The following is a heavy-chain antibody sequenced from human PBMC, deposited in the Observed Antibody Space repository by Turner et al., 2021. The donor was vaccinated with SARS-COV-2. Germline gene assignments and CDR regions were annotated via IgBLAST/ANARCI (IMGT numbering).Heavy chain of an antibody. Sequence: QVQLQESGPGLVKPSETLSLTCTVSGGSISSYYWSWIRQPPGKGLEWIGYIDYSGSTNYNPSLKSRVTISVDTSKNQFSLKLSSVTATDTAVYYCARLNYDFWSGYYTGWFDPWGQGTLVIVSS. V-gene: IGHV4-59*08. CDR3: ARLNYDFWSGYYTGWFDP. D-gene: IGHD3-3*01. CDR1: GGSISSYY. J-gene: IGHJ5*02. CDR2: IDYSGST.